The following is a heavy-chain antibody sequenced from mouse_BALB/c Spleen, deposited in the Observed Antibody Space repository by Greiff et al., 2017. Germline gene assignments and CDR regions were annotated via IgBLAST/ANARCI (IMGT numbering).Heavy chain of an antibody. J-gene: IGHJ1*01. V-gene: IGHV5-9-4*01. D-gene: IGHD2-14*01. CDR1: GFTFSSYA. CDR2: ISSGGSYT. Sequence: EVQLVESGGGLVKPGGSLKLSCAASGFTFSSYAMSWVRQSPEKRLEWVAEISSGGSYTYYPDTVTGRFTISRDNAKNTLYLEMSSLRSEDTAMYYGARGEYDGGNWYFDVWGAGTTVTVSS. CDR3: ARGEYDGGNWYFDV.